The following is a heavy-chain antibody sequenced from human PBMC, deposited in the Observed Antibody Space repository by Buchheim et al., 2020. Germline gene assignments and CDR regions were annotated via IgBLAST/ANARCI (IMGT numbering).Heavy chain of an antibody. D-gene: IGHD1-26*01. Sequence: EVQLVESGGGLVQPGGSLRLSCAASGFSFNSYSMNWVRQAPGKGLEWVSYISYDSVNIHYADSVKGRFTISRDNAKNSLYLQMTSLRAEDTAVYYCAKGDWDYCGQGTL. CDR3: AKGDWDY. V-gene: IGHV3-48*01. CDR1: GFSFNSYS. CDR2: ISYDSVNI. J-gene: IGHJ4*02.